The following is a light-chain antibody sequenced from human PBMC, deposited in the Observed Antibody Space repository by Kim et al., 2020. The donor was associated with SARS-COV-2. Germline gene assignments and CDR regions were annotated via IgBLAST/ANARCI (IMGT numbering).Light chain of an antibody. V-gene: IGKV1-39*01. Sequence: DIQMTQSPSSLAASVGDRVTIACRASQSISTYLNWYQQKPGKAPKLLIYAASSLQSGVPSRFSGSGSGTDFTLTISSLQPEDFATYYRQQSHTTPLLTFGGGTKVDIK. J-gene: IGKJ4*01. CDR1: QSISTY. CDR3: QQSHTTPLLT. CDR2: AAS.